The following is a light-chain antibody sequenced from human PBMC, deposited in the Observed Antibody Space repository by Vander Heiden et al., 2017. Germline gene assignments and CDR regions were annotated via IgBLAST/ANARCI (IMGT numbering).Light chain of an antibody. Sequence: QSVLTQPPSRSLTPGQRVTISCSGSSSNSGSNYVYWYQQLPGTAPKLLIYRNNQRPSGVPDRFSGSKSGTSASLAISGLRSEDEADYYCAAWDDSLSGSVFGGGTKLTVL. V-gene: IGLV1-47*01. CDR1: SSNSGSNY. CDR3: AAWDDSLSGSV. J-gene: IGLJ2*01. CDR2: RNN.